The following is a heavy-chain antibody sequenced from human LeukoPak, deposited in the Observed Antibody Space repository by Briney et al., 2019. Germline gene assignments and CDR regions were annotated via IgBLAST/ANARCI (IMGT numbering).Heavy chain of an antibody. D-gene: IGHD5-18*01. Sequence: GGSLRLSCAASGFTSSSYWMHWVRQAPGKGLVWVSRINSDGSSTSYADSVKGRFTISRDNAKNTLYLQMNSLRAEDTAVYYCARGKWLQYYFDYWGQGTLVTVSS. V-gene: IGHV3-74*01. J-gene: IGHJ4*02. CDR2: INSDGSST. CDR3: ARGKWLQYYFDY. CDR1: GFTSSSYW.